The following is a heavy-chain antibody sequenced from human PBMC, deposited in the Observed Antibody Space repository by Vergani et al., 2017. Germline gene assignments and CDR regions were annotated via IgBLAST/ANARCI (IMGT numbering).Heavy chain of an antibody. J-gene: IGHJ4*02. CDR2: IKQDGSEK. CDR1: GFTFSSYW. V-gene: IGHV3-7*01. Sequence: EVQLVESGGGLVQPGGSLRLSCAASGFTFSSYWMSWVRQAPGKGLEWVANIKQDGSEKYYVDSVKGRFTISRDNAKNSLYLQMNSLRAEDTALYYCARVSGYDFWSGYYLDYWGQGTLVTVSS. CDR3: ARVSGYDFWSGYYLDY. D-gene: IGHD3-3*01.